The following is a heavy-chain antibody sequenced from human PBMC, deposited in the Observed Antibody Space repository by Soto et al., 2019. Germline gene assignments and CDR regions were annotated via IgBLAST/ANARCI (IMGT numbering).Heavy chain of an antibody. D-gene: IGHD6-6*01. CDR1: GGTFSSYT. V-gene: IGHV1-69*02. CDR3: ASLIAARPGPFDH. CDR2: IIPILGIA. J-gene: IGHJ4*02. Sequence: SVKVSCKASGGTFSSYTISWVRQAPGQGLEWMGRIIPILGIANYAQKFQGRVTITADKSTSTAYMELSSLRSEDTAVYYCASLIAARPGPFDHWGQGTLVTAPQ.